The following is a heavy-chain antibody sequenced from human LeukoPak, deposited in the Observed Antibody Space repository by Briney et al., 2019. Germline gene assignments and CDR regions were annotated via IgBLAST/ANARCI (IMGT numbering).Heavy chain of an antibody. CDR2: IYYSRST. CDR1: GGSISSYY. Sequence: PSETLSLTCTVSGGSISSYYWSWIRQPPGKGLEWIGYIYYSRSTNYNPSLKSRVTISVDTSKNQFSLKLSSVTAADTAVYYCARGPKTNSGNDFDYWGQGTLVTVSS. CDR3: ARGPKTNSGNDFDY. J-gene: IGHJ4*02. V-gene: IGHV4-59*01. D-gene: IGHD5-12*01.